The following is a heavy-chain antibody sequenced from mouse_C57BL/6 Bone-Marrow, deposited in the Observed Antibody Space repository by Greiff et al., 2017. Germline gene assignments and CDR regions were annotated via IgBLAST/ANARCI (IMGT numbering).Heavy chain of an antibody. V-gene: IGHV1-18*01. D-gene: IGHD1-1*01. CDR1: GYTFTDYN. CDR2: INPNNGGT. Sequence: EVQLQQSGPELVKPGASVKIPCKASGYTFTDYNMDWVKQSHGKSLEWIGDINPNNGGTIYNQKFKGKATLTVDKSSSTAYMELRSLTSEDTAVYYCVLFITTVVATVDYWGQGTSVTVSS. CDR3: VLFITTVVATVDY. J-gene: IGHJ4*01.